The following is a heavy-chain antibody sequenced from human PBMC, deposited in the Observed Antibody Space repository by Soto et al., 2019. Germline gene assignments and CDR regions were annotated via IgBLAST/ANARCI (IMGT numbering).Heavy chain of an antibody. D-gene: IGHD4-17*01. CDR1: GGSISGGVYY. CDR2: VYDSGST. CDR3: AREIIPLTTDWYFDL. J-gene: IGHJ2*01. Sequence: SETLSLTCTVSGGSISGGVYYWSWIRQPPGKGLEWIGYVYDSGSTYYNPSLKSRVTISVDTSKNQFSLRLSSVTAADTAVYYCAREIIPLTTDWYFDLWGRGTLVTVSS. V-gene: IGHV4-30-4*01.